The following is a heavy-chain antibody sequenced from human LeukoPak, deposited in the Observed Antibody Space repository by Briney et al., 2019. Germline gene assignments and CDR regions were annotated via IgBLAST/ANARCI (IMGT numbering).Heavy chain of an antibody. V-gene: IGHV3-21*01. J-gene: IGHJ4*02. CDR3: AKDGYYGSGSYYFDY. CDR1: GFTFGLYS. Sequence: GGSLRLSCAASGFTFGLYSMTWVRQAPGKGLEWVSLIDSNSNFMNYADSVKGRFTISRDNAKKSLYLQMNSLRAEDTAVYYCAKDGYYGSGSYYFDYWGQGTLVTVSS. D-gene: IGHD3-10*01. CDR2: IDSNSNFM.